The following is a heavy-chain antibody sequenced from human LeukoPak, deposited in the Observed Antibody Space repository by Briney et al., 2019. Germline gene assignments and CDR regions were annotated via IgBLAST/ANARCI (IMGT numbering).Heavy chain of an antibody. CDR3: ARGLFSLRRNWFDP. Sequence: SETLSLTCTVSGGSISSYYWSWIRQPPGKGLEWIGYIYYSGSTNYNPSLKSRVTISVDTSKNQFSLKLSSVTAADTAVYYCARGLFSLRRNWFDPWGQGTLVTVSS. J-gene: IGHJ5*02. V-gene: IGHV4-59*12. D-gene: IGHD3-9*01. CDR1: GGSISSYY. CDR2: IYYSGST.